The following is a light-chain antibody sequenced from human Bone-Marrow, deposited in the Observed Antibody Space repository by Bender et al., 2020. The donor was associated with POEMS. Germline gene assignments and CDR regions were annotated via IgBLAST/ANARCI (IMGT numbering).Light chain of an antibody. CDR3: QSYDSSLSGSV. V-gene: IGLV1-40*01. CDR2: DNN. J-gene: IGLJ2*01. CDR1: SSNIGAGYD. Sequence: QSVLTQPPSVSEAPGQRVIISCTGSSSNIGAGYDVHWYQQFPGTAPKLLIFDNNYRPSGVPDRFSGSKSGTSASLAITGLQTEDEADYYCQSYDSSLSGSVFGGGTELTVL.